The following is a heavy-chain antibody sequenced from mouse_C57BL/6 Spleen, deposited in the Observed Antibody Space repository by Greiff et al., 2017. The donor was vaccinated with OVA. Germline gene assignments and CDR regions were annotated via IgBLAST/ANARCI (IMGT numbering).Heavy chain of an antibody. D-gene: IGHD1-1*01. V-gene: IGHV1-50*01. CDR3: ARGTTVVAPDG. CDR1: GYTFTSYW. Sequence: QVQLQQPGAELVKPGASVKLSCKASGYTFTSYWMQWVKQRPGQGLEWIGEIDPSDSYTNYNQKFKGKATLTVDTSSSTAYMQLSSLTSEDSAVYYCARGTTVVAPDGWGTGTTVTVSS. J-gene: IGHJ1*03. CDR2: IDPSDSYT.